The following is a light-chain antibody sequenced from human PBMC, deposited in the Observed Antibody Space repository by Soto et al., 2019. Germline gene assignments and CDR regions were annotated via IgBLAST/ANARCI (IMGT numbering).Light chain of an antibody. V-gene: IGLV2-23*02. CDR2: EVS. CDR3: CSYAGSSTFV. CDR1: SSDVGCYNL. Sequence: QSVVTQPASVSGSPGQSITISCTGTSSDVGCYNLVSWYQQHPGKASKLMIYEVSKRPSGVSNRFSGAKSGNSASRTISGHQAKGEADYYCCSYAGSSTFVFGGGTKLTVL. J-gene: IGLJ2*01.